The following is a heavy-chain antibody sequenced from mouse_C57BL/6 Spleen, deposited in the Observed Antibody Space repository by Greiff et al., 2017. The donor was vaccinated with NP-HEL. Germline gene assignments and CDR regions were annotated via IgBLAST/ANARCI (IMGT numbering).Heavy chain of an antibody. CDR2: IHPNSGST. CDR1: GYTFTSYW. V-gene: IGHV1-64*01. J-gene: IGHJ2*01. Sequence: VQLQQPGAELVKPGASVKLSCKASGYTFTSYWMHWVKQRPGQGLEWIGMIHPNSGSTNYNEKFKSKATLTVDKSSSTAYMQLSSLTSEDAAVYYCARDVGNYFDYWGQGTTLTVSS. CDR3: ARDVGNYFDY. D-gene: IGHD1-1*02.